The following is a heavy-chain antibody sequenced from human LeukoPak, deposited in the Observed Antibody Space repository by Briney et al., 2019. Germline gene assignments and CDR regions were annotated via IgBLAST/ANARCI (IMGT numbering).Heavy chain of an antibody. D-gene: IGHD6-13*01. CDR3: AREGPRIAAAGTMDY. CDR1: GFTFSSYA. Sequence: SGGSLRLSCAASGFTFSSYAMHWVRQAPGKGLEWVAVISYDGSNKYYADSVKGRFTISRDNSKNTLYLQMNSLRAEDTAVYYCAREGPRIAAAGTMDYWGQGTLVTVSS. CDR2: ISYDGSNK. J-gene: IGHJ4*02. V-gene: IGHV3-30-3*01.